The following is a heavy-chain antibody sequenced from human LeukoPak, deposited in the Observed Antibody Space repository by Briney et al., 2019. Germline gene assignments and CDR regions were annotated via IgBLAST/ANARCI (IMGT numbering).Heavy chain of an antibody. CDR1: GFTFSSHA. CDR3: ARDPHCGSTSCLSYFDY. J-gene: IGHJ4*02. D-gene: IGHD2-2*01. Sequence: GGSPRLSCAASGFTFSSHAMHWVRQAPGKGLEYVSAISSDGGVTYYANSVKGRFTISRDNSKNTVHLQMGSLRGEDMAVYYCARDPHCGSTSCLSYFDYWGQGTLVTVSS. CDR2: ISSDGGVT. V-gene: IGHV3-64*01.